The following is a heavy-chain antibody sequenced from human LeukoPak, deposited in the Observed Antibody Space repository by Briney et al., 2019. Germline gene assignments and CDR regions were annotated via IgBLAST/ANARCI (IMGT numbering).Heavy chain of an antibody. V-gene: IGHV3-23*01. J-gene: IGHJ4*02. Sequence: GGSLRLSCAASGFTFSTYALTWVRQAPGKGLEWVSSITGSGDGTSAADSVTGRFSISRDNSKSTLYLQMNSLRVEDTAVYYCAKAGLVRGGALDSWGQGTLVTVSS. D-gene: IGHD4/OR15-4a*01. CDR3: AKAGLVRGGALDS. CDR2: ITGSGDGT. CDR1: GFTFSTYA.